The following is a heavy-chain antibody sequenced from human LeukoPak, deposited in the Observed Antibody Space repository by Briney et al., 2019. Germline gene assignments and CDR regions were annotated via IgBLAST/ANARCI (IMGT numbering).Heavy chain of an antibody. V-gene: IGHV3-66*01. CDR3: ARVRGYYDSSGPYYYYGMDV. Sequence: GGSLRLSCAASGFTVSSNYMSWVRQAPGKGLEWVSVIYSGGSTYYADSVKGRFTISRDNSKNTLYLQMNSLRAEDTAVYYCARVRGYYDSSGPYYYYGMDVWGQGTTVTVSS. CDR2: IYSGGST. CDR1: GFTVSSNY. J-gene: IGHJ6*02. D-gene: IGHD3-22*01.